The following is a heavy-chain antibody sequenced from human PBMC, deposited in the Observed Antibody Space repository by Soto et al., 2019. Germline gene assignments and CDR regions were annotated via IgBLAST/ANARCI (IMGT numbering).Heavy chain of an antibody. V-gene: IGHV3-21*01. CDR3: AGLRTTVVSNWFDP. CDR2: ISSSSNYI. CDR1: GFTFSSYS. J-gene: IGHJ5*02. Sequence: EVQLVESGGGLVKPGGSLRLSCAASGFTFSSYSMNWVRQAPGKGLEWVSSISSSSNYIYYADSVKGRFTISRDNAKNSLYMKMKGLRAEDKAVYYCAGLRTTVVSNWFDPWGQGTLVTVSS. D-gene: IGHD4-17*01.